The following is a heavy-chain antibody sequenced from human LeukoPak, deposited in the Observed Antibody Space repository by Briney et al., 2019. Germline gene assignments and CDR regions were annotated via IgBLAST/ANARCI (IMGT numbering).Heavy chain of an antibody. J-gene: IGHJ4*02. CDR1: GGSISGYY. Sequence: SETLSLTCTVSGGSISGYYLTWLRQPPGKGLEWIGYSYYSGSTNYNPSLESRVTISVDTSANQFSLKLSSVTAADTAVYYCARATSHRSYFDYWGQGALVTVSS. V-gene: IGHV4-59*01. D-gene: IGHD2-2*01. CDR3: ARATSHRSYFDY. CDR2: SYYSGST.